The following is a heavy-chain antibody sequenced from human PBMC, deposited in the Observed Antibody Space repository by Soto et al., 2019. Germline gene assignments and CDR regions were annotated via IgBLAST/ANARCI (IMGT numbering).Heavy chain of an antibody. Sequence: SETLSLTCTVSGGSISSYYWSWIRQPPGKGLEWIGYIYYSGSTNYNPSLKSRVTISVDTSKNQFSLKLSSVTAADTAVYYCARDYSGTSGRFGFDPWGQGTLVTVSS. CDR2: IYYSGST. CDR3: ARDYSGTSGRFGFDP. J-gene: IGHJ5*02. V-gene: IGHV4-59*08. CDR1: GGSISSYY. D-gene: IGHD1-26*01.